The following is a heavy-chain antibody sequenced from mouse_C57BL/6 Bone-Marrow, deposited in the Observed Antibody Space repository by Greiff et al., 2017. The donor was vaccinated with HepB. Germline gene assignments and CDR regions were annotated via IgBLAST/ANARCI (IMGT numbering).Heavy chain of an antibody. CDR1: GYTFTSYW. D-gene: IGHD1-1*01. CDR2: INHSSGYT. J-gene: IGHJ2*01. Sequence: QVHVKQSGAELAKPGASVKLSCKASGYTFTSYWMHWVKQRPGQGLEWIGYINHSSGYTKYNQKFKDKATLTADNSSSPAYMQLSSLTYEDSAVYYCAPLYFYGSSYVDYWGQGTTLTVSS. V-gene: IGHV1-7*01. CDR3: APLYFYGSSYVDY.